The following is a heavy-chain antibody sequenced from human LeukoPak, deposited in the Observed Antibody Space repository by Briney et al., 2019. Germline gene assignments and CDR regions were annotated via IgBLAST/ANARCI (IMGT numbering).Heavy chain of an antibody. Sequence: GASVKVSCKASGYTFTGYYMHWVRQAPGQGLEWMGWINPNSGGTNYAQKFQGRVTMTRDTSISTAYMELSRLRSDDTAVYYCAREGVGGSYLPPDLDYWGQGTLVTVSS. D-gene: IGHD1-26*01. CDR2: INPNSGGT. J-gene: IGHJ4*02. CDR3: AREGVGGSYLPPDLDY. CDR1: GYTFTGYY. V-gene: IGHV1-2*02.